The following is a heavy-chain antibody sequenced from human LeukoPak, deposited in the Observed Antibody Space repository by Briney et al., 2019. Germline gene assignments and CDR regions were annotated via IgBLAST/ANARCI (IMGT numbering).Heavy chain of an antibody. V-gene: IGHV4-39*01. Sequence: SETLSLTCTVSGGSISSSSYYWGWIRQPPGKGLEWIGSIYYTGSTYYNPSLKSRVTISVDTSKNQFSLKLSSVTAADTAVYYCARLPLGVITFGGVIVIDGYFDYWGQGTLVTVSS. CDR3: ARLPLGVITFGGVIVIDGYFDY. J-gene: IGHJ4*02. D-gene: IGHD3-16*02. CDR2: IYYTGST. CDR1: GGSISSSSYY.